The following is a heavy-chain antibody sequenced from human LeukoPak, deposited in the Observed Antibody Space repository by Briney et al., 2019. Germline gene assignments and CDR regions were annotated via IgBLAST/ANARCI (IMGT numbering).Heavy chain of an antibody. D-gene: IGHD2-2*01. CDR3: ARCYCSSSDCRTYYYAMDV. V-gene: IGHV5-51*01. CDR2: IYPGDSDT. Sequence: GESLKISCKGSGYNFNSYWIGWVRQLPGKGLEWMGIIYPGDSDTRYRLSFRGQVTVSADKSINTAYLQWSSLKASDTAVYYCARCYCSSSDCRTYYYAMDVWGQGTTVTVSS. J-gene: IGHJ6*02. CDR1: GYNFNSYW.